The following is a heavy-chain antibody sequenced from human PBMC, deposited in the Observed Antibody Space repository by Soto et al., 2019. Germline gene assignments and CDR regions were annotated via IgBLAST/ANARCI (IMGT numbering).Heavy chain of an antibody. J-gene: IGHJ6*02. D-gene: IGHD3-3*01. CDR1: GGSISSGDYY. V-gene: IGHV4-30-4*01. Sequence: QVQLQESGPGLVKPSQTLSLTCTVSGGSISSGDYYWSWIRQPPGKGLEWIGYIYYRGSTYYNPSINGRVTISVDTSKNQCSLKLSSVTAADTAVYYCARVRFLEWLSGYSGMDVWGQGTTVTVSS. CDR3: ARVRFLEWLSGYSGMDV. CDR2: IYYRGST.